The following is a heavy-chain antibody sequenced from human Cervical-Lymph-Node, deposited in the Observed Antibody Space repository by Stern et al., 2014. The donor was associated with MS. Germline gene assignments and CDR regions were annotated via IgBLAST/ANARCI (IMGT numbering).Heavy chain of an antibody. D-gene: IGHD3-3*01. CDR2: IYHTGST. V-gene: IGHV4-4*02. Sequence: VQLVESGPGLVKPSGTLSLTCAVSGGSISTTNWWSWVRQSPGRGLECIGEIYHTGSTNYNPSLRSRVTISVDKSKNQFSLKLPSVTAADTAVYYCARDLRHDSYYYGMDVWGQGTTVTVSS. CDR1: GGSISTTNW. CDR3: ARDLRHDSYYYGMDV. J-gene: IGHJ6*02.